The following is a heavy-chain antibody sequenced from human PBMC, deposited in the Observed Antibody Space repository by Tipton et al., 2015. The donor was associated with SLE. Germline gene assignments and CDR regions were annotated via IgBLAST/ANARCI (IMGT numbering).Heavy chain of an antibody. CDR1: EFTFRSYW. D-gene: IGHD6-13*01. J-gene: IGHJ6*02. Sequence: SLRLSCAASEFTFRSYWMHWVRQSPGKGLVWVSGIGIDSDGTRTIYADSVRGRFTISRDNAKNTLYFQMNSLRVEDTAVYYCARDLGYSTHFYYYGIDVWGQGTTVTVSS. V-gene: IGHV3-74*01. CDR2: IGIDSDGTRT. CDR3: ARDLGYSTHFYYYGIDV.